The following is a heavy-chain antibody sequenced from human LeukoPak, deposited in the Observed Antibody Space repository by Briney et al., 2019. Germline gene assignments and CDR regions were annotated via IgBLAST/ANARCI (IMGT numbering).Heavy chain of an antibody. CDR3: ARDLTVVVRGLYYYGMDV. Sequence: ASVKVSCKASGYTFTSYDINWVRQAAGQGLEWMGWMNPKSGNRGYAQKFQGRVTMHRNTSIRTAYMELSSLRYEDTAVYYCARDLTVVVRGLYYYGMDVWGQGTTVSVSS. D-gene: IGHD3-22*01. J-gene: IGHJ6*02. CDR2: MNPKSGNR. CDR1: GYTFTSYD. V-gene: IGHV1-8*01.